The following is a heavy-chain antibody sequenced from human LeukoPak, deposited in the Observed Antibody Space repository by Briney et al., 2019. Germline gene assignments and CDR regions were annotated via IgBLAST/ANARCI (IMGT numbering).Heavy chain of an antibody. Sequence: SETLSLTCAVYGGSFGGYYWSWIRQPPGKGLEWIGEINHSGSTNYNPSLKSRVTISVDTSKNQFSLKLSSVTAADTAVYYCARRKRYFDWLPFDYWGQGTLVTVPS. V-gene: IGHV4-34*01. D-gene: IGHD3-9*01. CDR3: ARRKRYFDWLPFDY. CDR1: GGSFGGYY. J-gene: IGHJ4*02. CDR2: INHSGST.